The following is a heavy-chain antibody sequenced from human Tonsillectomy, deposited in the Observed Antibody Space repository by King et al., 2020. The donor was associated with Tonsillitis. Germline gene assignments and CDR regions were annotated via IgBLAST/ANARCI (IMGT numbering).Heavy chain of an antibody. V-gene: IGHV4-59*01. CDR3: AGGVYSPPRFDY. D-gene: IGHD5-12*01. J-gene: IGHJ4*02. CDR2: IYYSGST. Sequence: QLQESGPGLVKPSETLSLTCTVSGGSISSYYWSWIRQPPGKGLEWIGHIYYSGSTSYNPSLKSRVTISVDTSKNQFSLKLNSVTAADTAVYYCAGGVYSPPRFDYWGQGTLVTVSS. CDR1: GGSISSYY.